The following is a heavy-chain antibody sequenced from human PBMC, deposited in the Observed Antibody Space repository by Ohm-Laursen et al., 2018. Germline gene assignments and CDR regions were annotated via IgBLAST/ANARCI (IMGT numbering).Heavy chain of an antibody. CDR3: ARSVVRGAPGGMDV. D-gene: IGHD3-10*01. CDR1: GASVSSSDYY. J-gene: IGHJ6*02. CDR2: IYHDGNT. V-gene: IGHV4-61*08. Sequence: SETLSLTCSVSGASVSSSDYYWGWVRQPPGKGLEWIGYIYHDGNTSDNPSLKSRLTMSRDTSKNQFSLKLTSVTAADTAVYYCARSVVRGAPGGMDVWGQGTTVTVSS.